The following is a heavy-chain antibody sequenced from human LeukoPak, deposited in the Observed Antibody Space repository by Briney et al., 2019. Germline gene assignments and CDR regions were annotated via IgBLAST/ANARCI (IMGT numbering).Heavy chain of an antibody. CDR2: IRGNGGST. D-gene: IGHD4-11*01. V-gene: IGHV3-64*01. Sequence: EGSLRLSCAAXGFTFSSYPMHWVRQAPGKGLEYVPGIRGNGGSTYYANSVKGRFTISRDNSKNTLYLRMGSLRAEDMAVYFCARGDDYILFDYWGQGALVTVSS. J-gene: IGHJ4*02. CDR3: ARGDDYILFDY. CDR1: GFTFSSYP.